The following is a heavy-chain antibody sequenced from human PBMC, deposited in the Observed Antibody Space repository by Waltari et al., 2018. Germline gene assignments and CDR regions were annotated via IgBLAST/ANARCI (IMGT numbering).Heavy chain of an antibody. V-gene: IGHV4-30-4*08. J-gene: IGHJ4*02. CDR1: GGSISSGDYY. Sequence: KESGPTLVKPSQTLSLTCTVSGGSISSGDYYWSWIRQPPGKGLEWIGYIYYSGSTYYNPSLKSRVTISVDTSKNQFSLKLSSVTAADTAVYYCAREVGIRELPLYFDYWGQGTLVTVSS. CDR2: IYYSGST. D-gene: IGHD3-10*01. CDR3: AREVGIRELPLYFDY.